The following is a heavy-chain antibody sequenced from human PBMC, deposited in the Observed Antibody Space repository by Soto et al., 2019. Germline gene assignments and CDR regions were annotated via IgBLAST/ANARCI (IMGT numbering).Heavy chain of an antibody. CDR1: GFTFDDYT. CDR2: ISWDGGST. D-gene: IGHD5-18*01. Sequence: GGSLRLSCAASGFTFDDYTMHWVRQAPGKGLEWVSLISWDGGSTYYADSVKGRFTISRDNSKNSLYLQMNSLRTEDTALYYCAKEKESYGFSYVMDVWGQGTTVTVSS. J-gene: IGHJ6*02. V-gene: IGHV3-43*01. CDR3: AKEKESYGFSYVMDV.